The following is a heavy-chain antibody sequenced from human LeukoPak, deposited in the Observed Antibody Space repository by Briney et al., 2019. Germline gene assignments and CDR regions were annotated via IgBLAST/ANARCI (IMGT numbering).Heavy chain of an antibody. J-gene: IGHJ5*02. Sequence: SETLSLTCAVSGGSISSGGYSWSWIRQPPGKGLEWIGYIYHSGSTYYSPSLKSRVTISVDRSKNQFSLKLSSVTPEDTAVYYCARRLTQYDCFDPWGQGILVTVSS. D-gene: IGHD2-2*01. CDR2: IYHSGST. V-gene: IGHV4-30-2*01. CDR3: ARRLTQYDCFDP. CDR1: GGSISSGGYS.